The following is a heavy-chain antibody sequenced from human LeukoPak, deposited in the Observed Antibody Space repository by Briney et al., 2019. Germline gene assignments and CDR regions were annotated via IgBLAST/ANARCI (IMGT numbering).Heavy chain of an antibody. V-gene: IGHV1-2*02. D-gene: IGHD3-16*01. J-gene: IGHJ3*02. Sequence: ASVKVSCKISEYTFSGYYMHWVRQAPGLGLEWMGWNHPYNGNTNYAEKFQGRVTMTKDTSITTAYMELNSLTSDDTAVYYCATPTKYVTSWGAFDIWGQGTVVTVSS. CDR3: ATPTKYVTSWGAFDI. CDR2: NHPYNGNT. CDR1: EYTFSGYY.